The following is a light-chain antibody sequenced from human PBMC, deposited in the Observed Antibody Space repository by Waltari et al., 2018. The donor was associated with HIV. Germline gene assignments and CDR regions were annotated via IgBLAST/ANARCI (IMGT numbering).Light chain of an antibody. V-gene: IGKV3-20*01. CDR3: QKYGRV. J-gene: IGKJ4*01. Sequence: ENVLTQFPDTLSLSPGERATLSCRASQAISNAYFAWYQQKPGQAPTLLIYGTSTRATGVPERCSGSGSGTDFTLTISRLEPEDFAVYYCQKYGRVFGGGTKVEMK. CDR1: QAISNAY. CDR2: GTS.